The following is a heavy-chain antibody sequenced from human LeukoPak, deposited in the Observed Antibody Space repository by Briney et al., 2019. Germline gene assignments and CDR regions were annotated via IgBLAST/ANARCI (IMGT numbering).Heavy chain of an antibody. Sequence: ASVKVSCKASGGTFSSYAISWVRQAPGQGLEWMGGIIPIFGTANYAQKFQGRVTITADESTSTAYMELSSLRSEDTAVYYCAKSRLLIAVAGEFDYWGQGTLVTVSS. V-gene: IGHV1-69*13. CDR1: GGTFSSYA. J-gene: IGHJ4*02. D-gene: IGHD6-19*01. CDR3: AKSRLLIAVAGEFDY. CDR2: IIPIFGTA.